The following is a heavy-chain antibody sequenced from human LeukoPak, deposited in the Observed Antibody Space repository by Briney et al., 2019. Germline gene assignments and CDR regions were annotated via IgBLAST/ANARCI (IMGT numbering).Heavy chain of an antibody. Sequence: ASVKVSCKTSGYPFRNYDINWVRQATGQGLEWMGWINPHSGKTGYAQKFQGRVTMTTDTSASTAYMELSSLRSEDTAVYYCARLTRRDNWFDPWGQGTLVTVSS. J-gene: IGHJ5*02. CDR1: GYPFRNYD. V-gene: IGHV1-8*01. CDR3: ARLTRRDNWFDP. D-gene: IGHD1-14*01. CDR2: INPHSGKT.